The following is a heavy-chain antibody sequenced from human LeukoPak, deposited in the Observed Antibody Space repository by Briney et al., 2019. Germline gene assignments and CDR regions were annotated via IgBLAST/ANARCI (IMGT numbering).Heavy chain of an antibody. J-gene: IGHJ4*02. CDR2: IYSGGST. V-gene: IGHV3-66*01. CDR3: ARGRGVGSSSGWLYFDY. Sequence: GGSLRLSCAASGFTVSSNYMSWVRQAPGKGLEWVSVIYSGGSTYYADSVKGRFTISRDNSKNTLYLQMNSLRAEDTAVYYCARGRGVGSSSGWLYFDYWGQGTLVTVSS. CDR1: GFTVSSNY. D-gene: IGHD6-19*01.